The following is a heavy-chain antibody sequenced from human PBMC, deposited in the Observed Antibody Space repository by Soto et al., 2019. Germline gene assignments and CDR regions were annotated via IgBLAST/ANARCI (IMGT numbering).Heavy chain of an antibody. J-gene: IGHJ5*02. Sequence: QVQLQESGPGLVKPSGTLSLTCAVSGGSISSSNWWSWVRQPPGKGLEWIGQIYHSGSTNDNPSLKRRVTISVDKSKNQFSLKLSSVTAADTAVDYCARSIAVAINWFDPWGQGTLVTVSS. D-gene: IGHD6-19*01. V-gene: IGHV4-4*02. CDR2: IYHSGST. CDR1: GGSISSSNW. CDR3: ARSIAVAINWFDP.